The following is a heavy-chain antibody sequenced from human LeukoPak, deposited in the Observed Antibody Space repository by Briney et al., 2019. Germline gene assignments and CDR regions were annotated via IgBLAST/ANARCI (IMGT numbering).Heavy chain of an antibody. D-gene: IGHD5-18*01. Sequence: SVKVSCKASGGTFSSYAISWVRQAPGQGLEWMGVIIPIFGTANYAQKFQGRVTITADKSTSTAYMELSSLRSEDTAVYYCARGLVRGYSYGLVSFDYWGQGTLVTVSS. V-gene: IGHV1-69*06. J-gene: IGHJ4*02. CDR2: IIPIFGTA. CDR3: ARGLVRGYSYGLVSFDY. CDR1: GGTFSSYA.